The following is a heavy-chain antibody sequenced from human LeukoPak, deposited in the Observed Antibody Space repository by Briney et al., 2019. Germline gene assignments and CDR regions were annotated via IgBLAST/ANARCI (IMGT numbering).Heavy chain of an antibody. D-gene: IGHD6-13*01. CDR3: ARDLTPMAAADVYF. CDR1: GFTFSSYS. J-gene: IGHJ4*02. V-gene: IGHV3-21*01. Sequence: GGSLRLSCAASGFTFSSYSMNWVRQAPGKGLEWFSSISSSSSYIYYADSVKGRFTISRDNAKNSLYLQMNSLRAEDTAVYYCARDLTPMAAADVYFWGQGTLVTVSS. CDR2: ISSSSSYI.